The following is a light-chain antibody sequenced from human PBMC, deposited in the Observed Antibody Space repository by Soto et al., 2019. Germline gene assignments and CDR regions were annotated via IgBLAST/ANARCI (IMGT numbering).Light chain of an antibody. CDR2: DVS. CDR3: CSYAGSYPYV. CDR1: SSDVGGYNY. Sequence: QSALTQPRSVSGSPGQSVTISFTGTSSDVGGYNYVSWYQQHPGKAPKLMIYDVSKRPSGVPDRFSGSKSGNTASLTISGLQAEDEADYYCCSYAGSYPYVFGTGTKVNVL. J-gene: IGLJ1*01. V-gene: IGLV2-11*01.